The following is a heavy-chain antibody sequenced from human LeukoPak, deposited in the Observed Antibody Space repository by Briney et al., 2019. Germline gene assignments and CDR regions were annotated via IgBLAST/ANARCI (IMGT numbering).Heavy chain of an antibody. J-gene: IGHJ4*02. CDR3: ASHGYRSSWKFDY. CDR1: GYTFTGYY. V-gene: IGHV1-2*02. Sequence: GASVKVSCKASGYTFTGYYMHWVRQAPGQGLEWMGWINPNSGGTNYAQKFQGRVTMTRDTTISTAYMELSRLRSEDTAVYYCASHGYRSSWKFDYWGQGTLVTVSS. D-gene: IGHD6-13*01. CDR2: INPNSGGT.